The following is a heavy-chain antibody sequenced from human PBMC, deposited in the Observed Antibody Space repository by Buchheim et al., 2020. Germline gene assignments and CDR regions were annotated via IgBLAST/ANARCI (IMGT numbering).Heavy chain of an antibody. D-gene: IGHD6-19*01. CDR3: AKEITPRSSSGWPFDY. CDR1: GFTFSDYG. V-gene: IGHV3-30*18. J-gene: IGHJ4*02. CDR2: IANDGSVD. Sequence: QVQLVESGGGVVQPGRSLRLSCVGSGFTFSDYGMHWVRLAPGKGLERVAVIANDGSVDFYADSVKGRSTISRDNSRNTLYLQIDSLRSEDTAVYYCAKEITPRSSSGWPFDYGGQGTL.